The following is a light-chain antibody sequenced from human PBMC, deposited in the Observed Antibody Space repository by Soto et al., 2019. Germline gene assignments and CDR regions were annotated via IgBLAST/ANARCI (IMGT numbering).Light chain of an antibody. CDR3: SAWDYSLTGRV. V-gene: IGLV1-47*01. Sequence: QSVLTQPPSASGTPGQRVTISCSGTRSNVGVNSVSWYQQVPGTAPKLLVYENDQPPSGVPARFSASKSGTSASLAISGLRSEDEADYYCSAWDYSLTGRVFGGGPKVTVL. J-gene: IGLJ3*02. CDR1: RSNVGVNS. CDR2: END.